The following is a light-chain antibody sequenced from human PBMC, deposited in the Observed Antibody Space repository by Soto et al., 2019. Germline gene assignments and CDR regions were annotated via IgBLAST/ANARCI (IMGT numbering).Light chain of an antibody. CDR2: GAS. CDR1: QSVSSS. Sequence: EIVMRQSPATLSVSPGERATLSCRASQSVSSSLAWYQLKPGQAPRLLIYGASTMATGIPARFSGSGSGTEFTLTISSVQSEDFAVYYCQQYSNWPSWTFGQGTKVEIK. CDR3: QQYSNWPSWT. V-gene: IGKV3-15*01. J-gene: IGKJ1*01.